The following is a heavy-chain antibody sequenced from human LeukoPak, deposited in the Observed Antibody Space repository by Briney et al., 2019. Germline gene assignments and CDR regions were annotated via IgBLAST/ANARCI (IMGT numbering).Heavy chain of an antibody. CDR2: INPNSGGT. CDR3: ARDRGNYCSGIAG. CDR1: GYTFTGYY. D-gene: IGHD2-15*01. Sequence: ASVKVSCKASGYTFTGYYMHWVRQAPGQGLEWMGWINPNSGGTNYAQKFQGRVTMTRDTSISTAYMELSRLRSDDTAVYYCARDRGNYCSGIAGWGQETLVTVSS. J-gene: IGHJ4*02. V-gene: IGHV1-2*02.